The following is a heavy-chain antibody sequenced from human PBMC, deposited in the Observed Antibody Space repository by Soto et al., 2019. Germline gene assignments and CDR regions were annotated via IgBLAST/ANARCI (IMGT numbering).Heavy chain of an antibody. Sequence: ASVKVSCKPSGYTFNDYCIHWVRQAPGQGLEWLGWINPKSGGTTYSQRFQGSVTMTRETSITTDYMELNRLTSDDAAVYYCARDRRRMVRGMSLTLPSNVFDYWGQGTLVTLSS. V-gene: IGHV1-2*02. CDR3: ARDRRRMVRGMSLTLPSNVFDY. CDR2: INPKSGGT. J-gene: IGHJ4*02. D-gene: IGHD3-10*01. CDR1: GYTFNDYC.